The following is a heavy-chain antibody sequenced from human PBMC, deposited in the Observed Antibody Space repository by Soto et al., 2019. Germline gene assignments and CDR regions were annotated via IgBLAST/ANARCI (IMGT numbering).Heavy chain of an antibody. CDR2: ISGNGVNT. CDR3: ASGNSAHWF. Sequence: VQLVESGGDLVQPGGSLRLSCAASGFTFSDYYIRWVRQAPGSGPEFVSSISGNGVNTYFGNSVKDRFTISRDNSKNTVYLQMGSLRAEDTAVYYCASGNSAHWFWGQGTLVTVSS. D-gene: IGHD3-9*01. J-gene: IGHJ4*02. CDR1: GFTFSDYY. V-gene: IGHV3-64*01.